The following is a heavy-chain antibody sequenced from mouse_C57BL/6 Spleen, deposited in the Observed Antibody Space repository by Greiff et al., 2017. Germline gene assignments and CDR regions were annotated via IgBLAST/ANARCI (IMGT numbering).Heavy chain of an antibody. V-gene: IGHV1-19*01. CDR3: ARGGYGSSHWYFDV. Sequence: VQLQQSGPVLVKPGASVKMSCKASGYTFTDYYMNWVKQSHGKSLEWIGVINPYNGGTSYNQKFKGKATLTVDKSSSTAYMGLNSLTSEDSAVYYCARGGYGSSHWYFDVWGTGTTVTVSS. J-gene: IGHJ1*03. CDR1: GYTFTDYY. D-gene: IGHD1-1*01. CDR2: INPYNGGT.